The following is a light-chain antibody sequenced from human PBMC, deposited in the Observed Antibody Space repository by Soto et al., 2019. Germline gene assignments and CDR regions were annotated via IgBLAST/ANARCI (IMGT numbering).Light chain of an antibody. CDR1: QSVSSSY. V-gene: IGKV3-20*01. J-gene: IGKJ5*01. CDR3: EQYGSSPPIT. Sequence: EIVLTQSPGTLSLSPGERATLSCRASQSVSSSYLAWYQQKPGQAPRLLIYDASSRATGIPDRFSGSGSGTAFTLTISSLEPEDFAVYYCEQYGSSPPITFGQGTRLEI. CDR2: DAS.